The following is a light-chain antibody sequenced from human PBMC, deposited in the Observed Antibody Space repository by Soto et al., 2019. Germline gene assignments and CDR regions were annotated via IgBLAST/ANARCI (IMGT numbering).Light chain of an antibody. CDR2: AAT. V-gene: IGKV3-20*01. Sequence: EIVLAQSPGTLSLSPGQRATLSCRASQRVSDSYLVWYQQRPGQAPRLLIYAATIRATGIAARFSGSGTGTDFTLTISSLEPEDFAVYYCHQFHSSPWTFGQGTKVEIK. J-gene: IGKJ1*01. CDR3: HQFHSSPWT. CDR1: QRVSDSY.